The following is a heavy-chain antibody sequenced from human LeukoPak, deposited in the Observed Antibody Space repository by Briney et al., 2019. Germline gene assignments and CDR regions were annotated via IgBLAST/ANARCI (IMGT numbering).Heavy chain of an antibody. CDR2: TYYRSKWYN. CDR3: ATSSSSWFFRFDP. J-gene: IGHJ5*02. V-gene: IGHV6-1*01. Sequence: SQTLSLTCALSGDTVSSNSAAWNCIRHSPSRGLEWLGRTYYRSKWYNDYAVSVKIRITINPDTSKNQFSLQLNSVTPEDTAVYYCATSSSSWFFRFDPWGQGTLVTVSS. D-gene: IGHD6-13*01. CDR1: GDTVSSNSAA.